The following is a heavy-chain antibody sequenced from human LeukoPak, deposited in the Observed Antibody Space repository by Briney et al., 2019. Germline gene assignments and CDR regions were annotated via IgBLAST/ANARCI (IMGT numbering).Heavy chain of an antibody. CDR3: ARATLGSSGYSLFDY. V-gene: IGHV1-2*02. J-gene: IGHJ4*02. D-gene: IGHD3-22*01. Sequence: ASVKVSCKASGYTFTGYYIHWVRQAPGQGLEWMGWINPNSGGTNYAQKFQGRVTMTRDTSISTAYMELSRLRSDDTAVYYCARATLGSSGYSLFDYWGQGTLVTVSS. CDR2: INPNSGGT. CDR1: GYTFTGYY.